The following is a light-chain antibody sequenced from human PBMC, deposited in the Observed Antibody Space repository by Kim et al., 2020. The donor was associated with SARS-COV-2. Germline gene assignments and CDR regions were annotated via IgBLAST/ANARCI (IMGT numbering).Light chain of an antibody. V-gene: IGKV3-15*01. Sequence: EIAMTQSPDSLSVSPGERATLSCRASQSVSRNLAWYQQKPGQAPRLLIYGASTKVAGVPARFSGSGSGTEFILTISSLQSEDFAVYYCQHYNNLPLTFGGGTKLEI. CDR2: GAS. J-gene: IGKJ4*01. CDR3: QHYNNLPLT. CDR1: QSVSRN.